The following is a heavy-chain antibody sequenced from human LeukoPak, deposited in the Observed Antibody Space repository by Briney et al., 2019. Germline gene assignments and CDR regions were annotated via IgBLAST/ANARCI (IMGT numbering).Heavy chain of an antibody. J-gene: IGHJ3*02. CDR2: IKQDGSEK. D-gene: IGHD3-22*01. CDR1: GFTFSSYW. V-gene: IGHV3-7*01. Sequence: GGSLRLSCAASGFTFSSYWMSWVRQAPGKGLEWVANIKQDGSEKYYVDAVKGRFTISRDNAKNSLYLQMNSLRAEDTAVYYCARPDYYDSSGYIDAFDIWGQGTMVTVSS. CDR3: ARPDYYDSSGYIDAFDI.